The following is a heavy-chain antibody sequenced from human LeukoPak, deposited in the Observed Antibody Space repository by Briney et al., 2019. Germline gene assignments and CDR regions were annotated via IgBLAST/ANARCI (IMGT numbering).Heavy chain of an antibody. D-gene: IGHD1-26*01. J-gene: IGHJ4*02. CDR3: ARIVGASDY. CDR1: GGSINSSIYY. CDR2: IYYSGST. V-gene: IGHV4-39*01. Sequence: SETLSLTCTVSGGSINSSIYYWGWIRQPPWKGLEWIGSIYYSGSTYYNPSLKSRVTISVDTSKNQLSLKLSSVTAADTAVYYCARIVGASDYWGQGTLVTVSS.